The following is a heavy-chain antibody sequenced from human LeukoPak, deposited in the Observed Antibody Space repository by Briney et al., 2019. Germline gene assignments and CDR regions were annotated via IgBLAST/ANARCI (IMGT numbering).Heavy chain of an antibody. J-gene: IGHJ3*02. V-gene: IGHV4-39*01. CDR1: SSYA. Sequence: SSYAMNWVRQPPGKGLEWIGSIYYSGSTYYNPSLKSRVTISVDTSKNQFSLKLSSVTAADAAVYYCARPTYYYDSSGYYDDAFDIWGQGTMVTVSS. CDR3: ARPTYYYDSSGYYDDAFDI. CDR2: IYYSGST. D-gene: IGHD3-22*01.